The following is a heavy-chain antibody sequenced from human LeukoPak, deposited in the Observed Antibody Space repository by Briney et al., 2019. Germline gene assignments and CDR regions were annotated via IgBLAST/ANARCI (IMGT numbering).Heavy chain of an antibody. CDR2: IYTSGST. CDR3: ARGLHSDY. J-gene: IGHJ4*02. Sequence: SETLSLTCTVSGGSISSSSYYWGWIRQPPGKGLEWIGRIYTSGSTNYNPSLKSRVTMSVDTSKNQFSLKLSSVTAADTAVYYCARGLHSDYWGQGTLVTVSS. CDR1: GGSISSSSYY. V-gene: IGHV4-61*05.